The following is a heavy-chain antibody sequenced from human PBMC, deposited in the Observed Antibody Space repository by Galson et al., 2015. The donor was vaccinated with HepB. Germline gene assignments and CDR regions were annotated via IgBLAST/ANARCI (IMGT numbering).Heavy chain of an antibody. V-gene: IGHV1-46*01. CDR3: ARDGFNPLVGATTGYYYYYGMDV. D-gene: IGHD1-26*01. Sequence: SVKVSCKASGYTFTSYYMHWVRQAPGQGLEWMGIINPSGGSTSYAQKFQGRVTMTRDTSTSTVYMELSSLRSEDTAVYYCARDGFNPLVGATTGYYYYYGMDVWGQGTTVTVSS. CDR2: INPSGGST. CDR1: GYTFTSYY. J-gene: IGHJ6*02.